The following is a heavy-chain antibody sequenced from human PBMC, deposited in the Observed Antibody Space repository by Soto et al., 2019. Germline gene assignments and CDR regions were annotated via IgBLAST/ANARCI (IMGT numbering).Heavy chain of an antibody. Sequence: QVQLVQSGAEVKKPGASVKVSCKASGYTFTSYGISWVRQAPGQGLEWMGWISAYNGNTNYAQKLQGRVTMTTDTSTSTAYMELRSLRSDDTAVYYGAGVYRITMVRGELSEYWGQGTLVTVSS. CDR2: ISAYNGNT. CDR1: GYTFTSYG. J-gene: IGHJ4*02. V-gene: IGHV1-18*01. CDR3: AGVYRITMVRGELSEY. D-gene: IGHD3-10*01.